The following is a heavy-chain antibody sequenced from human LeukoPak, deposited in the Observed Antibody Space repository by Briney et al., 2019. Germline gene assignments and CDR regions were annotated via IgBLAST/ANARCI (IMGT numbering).Heavy chain of an antibody. D-gene: IGHD3-3*01. CDR2: INHSGST. CDR3: ARGPGDFGSGYYYAFDI. Sequence: SETLSLTCAVYGGSFSGYYWSWIRQPPGKGLEWIGEINHSGSTNYNPSLKSRVTISVDTSKNQFSLKLSSVTAADTAVSYCARGPGDFGSGYYYAFDIWGQGTMVTVSS. CDR1: GGSFSGYY. V-gene: IGHV4-34*01. J-gene: IGHJ3*02.